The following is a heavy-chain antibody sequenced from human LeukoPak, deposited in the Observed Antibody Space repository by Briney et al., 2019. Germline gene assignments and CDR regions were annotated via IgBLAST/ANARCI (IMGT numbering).Heavy chain of an antibody. CDR3: ARDNFWSEDAFDI. CDR1: GGSISSGSYY. D-gene: IGHD3-3*01. CDR2: IYTSGST. J-gene: IGHJ3*02. V-gene: IGHV4-61*02. Sequence: SETLSLTCTVSGGSISSGSYYWSWIRQPAGKGLEWIGRIYTSGSTNYNPSLKSRVTISVDTSKNQFSLKLSSVTAADTAVYYCARDNFWSEDAFDIWGQGTMDTVSS.